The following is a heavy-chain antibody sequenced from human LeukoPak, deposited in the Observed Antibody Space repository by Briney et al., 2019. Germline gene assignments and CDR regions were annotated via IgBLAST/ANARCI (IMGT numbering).Heavy chain of an antibody. Sequence: PSETLSLTCSVSGGSIGDYYWSWVRQPPGKGLELTGYIYYGGSTSYSPSLKTRVTISVDTSKNQFSLRVTSVTAADTAVYYCARGWNYKGPLDFWGQGALVTVSS. J-gene: IGHJ4*02. CDR1: GGSIGDYY. D-gene: IGHD1-7*01. V-gene: IGHV4-59*01. CDR3: ARGWNYKGPLDF. CDR2: IYYGGST.